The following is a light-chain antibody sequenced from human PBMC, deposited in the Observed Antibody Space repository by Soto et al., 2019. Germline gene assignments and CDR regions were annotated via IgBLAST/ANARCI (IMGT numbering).Light chain of an antibody. J-gene: IGKJ2*01. CDR3: QQYGTLPPMYT. V-gene: IGKV3-20*01. CDR1: QRMSSNY. CDR2: GTS. Sequence: ELVLTQSPGTLSLSPGARATLSCRASQRMSSNYLAWYQQKPGQAPRLLIYGTSSRATGIPDRFSGSGSGTDFTLTISGLEPEDSAVYYCQQYGTLPPMYTFGQGTKLEIK.